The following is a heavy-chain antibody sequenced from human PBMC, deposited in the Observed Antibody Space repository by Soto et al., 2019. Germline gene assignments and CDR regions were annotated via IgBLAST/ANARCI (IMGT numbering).Heavy chain of an antibody. CDR2: INAGNGNT. CDR1: GYTFTSYA. CDR3: ARDSQNIVVGASPIKYGMDV. J-gene: IGHJ6*02. D-gene: IGHD1-26*01. V-gene: IGHV1-3*01. Sequence: ASVKVSCKASGYTFTSYAMHWVRQAPGQRLEWMGWINAGNGNTKYSQKFQGRVTITRDTSASTAYMELSSLRSEDTAVYYCARDSQNIVVGASPIKYGMDVWGQGTTVTVSS.